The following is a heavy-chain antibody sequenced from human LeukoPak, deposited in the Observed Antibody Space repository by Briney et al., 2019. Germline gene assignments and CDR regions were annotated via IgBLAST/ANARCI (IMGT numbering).Heavy chain of an antibody. D-gene: IGHD4-17*01. CDR2: IYSGGST. CDR1: GFTVSSNY. V-gene: IGHV3-53*01. CDR3: AREPPYGDYHFGGMDV. Sequence: GGSLRLSCAASGFTVSSNYMSWVRQAPGKGLEWVSVIYSGGSTYYADSVKGRFTISRDNSKNTLYLQMNSLRAEDTAVYYCAREPPYGDYHFGGMDVWGQGTTVTVSS. J-gene: IGHJ6*02.